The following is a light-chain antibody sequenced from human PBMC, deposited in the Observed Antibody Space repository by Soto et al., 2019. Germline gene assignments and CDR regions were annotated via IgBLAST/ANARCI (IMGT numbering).Light chain of an antibody. V-gene: IGLV1-44*01. Sequence: QSVLTQPPSASGTPGQRVIISCSGSNSNIGTYTVNWYQQLPGTAPKLLIYTDYLRPSGVPDRFSGSKSGTSASLAISGLQSEDEADYYCASWDDSLSGGVFGGGTKLTVL. CDR3: ASWDDSLSGGV. CDR2: TDY. CDR1: NSNIGTYT. J-gene: IGLJ3*02.